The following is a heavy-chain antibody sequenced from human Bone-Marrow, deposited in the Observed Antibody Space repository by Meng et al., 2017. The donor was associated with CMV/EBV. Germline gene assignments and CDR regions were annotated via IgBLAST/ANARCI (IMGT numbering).Heavy chain of an antibody. CDR2: IYYSGDT. CDR3: ATGESSSYYYDP. D-gene: IGHD6-6*01. CDR1: GGSINSNNYY. Sequence: SETLSLTCTVSGGSINSNNYYWGWIRQPPGKGLEWIGSIYYSGDTYYNPSLKSRVTISKDKSKSQFSLKLRSVTAADTAVYYCATGESSSYYYDPWGQGTLVTVSS. V-gene: IGHV4-39*07. J-gene: IGHJ5*02.